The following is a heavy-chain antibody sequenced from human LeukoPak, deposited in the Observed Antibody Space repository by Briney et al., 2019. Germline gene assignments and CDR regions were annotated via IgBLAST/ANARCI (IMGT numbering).Heavy chain of an antibody. CDR2: MNPNSGNT. CDR3: ARGFRSDSSGRKFDC. J-gene: IGHJ4*02. V-gene: IGHV1-8*01. CDR1: GYTSTSYD. Sequence: GASVKVSCKASGYTSTSYDINWVRQATGQGLEWMGWMNPNSGNTGYAQKFQDRATMTRNTSIGTAYMELSSLGSEDTAMYYCARGFRSDSSGRKFDCWGQGTLVTVSS. D-gene: IGHD3-22*01.